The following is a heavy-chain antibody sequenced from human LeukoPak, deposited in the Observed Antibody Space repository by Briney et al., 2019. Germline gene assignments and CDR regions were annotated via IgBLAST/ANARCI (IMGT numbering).Heavy chain of an antibody. V-gene: IGHV1-2*02. CDR3: AKERFYYDSSGYDLA. CDR1: GYIFTGSY. J-gene: IGHJ4*02. Sequence: ASVKVSCKASGYIFTGSYIHWVRQAPGRGLDGMGWINPNSGDTNYAQKFQGRVTMTRDTSISTAYVELSRLRSDDTAVYYCAKERFYYDSSGYDLAWGPGTLVTVSS. CDR2: INPNSGDT. D-gene: IGHD3-22*01.